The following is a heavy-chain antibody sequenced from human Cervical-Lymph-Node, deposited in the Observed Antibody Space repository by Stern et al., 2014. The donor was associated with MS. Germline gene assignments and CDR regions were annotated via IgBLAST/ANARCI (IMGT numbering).Heavy chain of an antibody. J-gene: IGHJ4*02. V-gene: IGHV4-59*01. Sequence: QMQLVQSGPGLVKPSETLSLTCTVSGGSISSYYWSWIRQPPGKGLEWIGYIYYSGRTNYNPSLKSRVTISVDTSKNQFSLKLSSVTAADTAVYYCARGGGYNSIDYWGQGTLVTVSS. CDR3: ARGGGYNSIDY. CDR2: IYYSGRT. D-gene: IGHD5-24*01. CDR1: GGSISSYY.